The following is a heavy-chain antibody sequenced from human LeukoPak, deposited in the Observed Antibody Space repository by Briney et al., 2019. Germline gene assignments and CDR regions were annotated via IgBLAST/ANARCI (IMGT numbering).Heavy chain of an antibody. V-gene: IGHV4-59*01. Sequence: SETLSLTCTVSGGSISSYYWSWIRQPPGKGLEWIGYIYYSGSTNYNPSLKSRVTISVDTSKNQFSLKLSSVTAADTAVYYCARQGSSWYGYYYYMDVWGKGTTVTVSS. CDR3: ARQGSSWYGYYYYMDV. CDR1: GGSISSYY. D-gene: IGHD6-13*01. CDR2: IYYSGST. J-gene: IGHJ6*03.